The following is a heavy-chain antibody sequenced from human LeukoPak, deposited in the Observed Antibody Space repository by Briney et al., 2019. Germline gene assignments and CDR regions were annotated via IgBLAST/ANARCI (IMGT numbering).Heavy chain of an antibody. CDR1: GFTFSNYW. V-gene: IGHV3-74*01. J-gene: IGHJ4*02. CDR2: INGDGRST. Sequence: GSLRLSCVASGFTFSNYWMHWVRQAPGKGLVWVSRINGDGRSTTYADSVKGRFTISRDNAKSSLYLQMNSLRAEDTAVYYCARVAEAAAFDCWGQGTLVTVSS. CDR3: ARVAEAAAFDC. D-gene: IGHD6-13*01.